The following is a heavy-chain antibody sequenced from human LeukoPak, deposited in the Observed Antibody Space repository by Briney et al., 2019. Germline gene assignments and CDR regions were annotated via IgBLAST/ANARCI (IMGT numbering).Heavy chain of an antibody. CDR2: IYYSGST. CDR3: ARGSIAAAGIGYFDY. J-gene: IGHJ4*02. Sequence: TSETLSLTCTVSGGSISSGDYYWSWIRQPPGKGLEWIGYIYYSGSTYYNPSLKSRVTISVDTSKNQFSLKLSSVTAADTAVYYYARGSIAAAGIGYFDYWGQGTLVTVSS. CDR1: GGSISSGDYY. D-gene: IGHD6-13*01. V-gene: IGHV4-30-4*08.